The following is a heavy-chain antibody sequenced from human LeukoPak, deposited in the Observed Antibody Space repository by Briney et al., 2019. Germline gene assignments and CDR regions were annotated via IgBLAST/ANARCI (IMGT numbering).Heavy chain of an antibody. CDR1: GFTFSSYS. V-gene: IGHV3-21*01. CDR3: AREALMRYVGAFDI. Sequence: GGSLRLSCAASGFTFSSYSMNWVRQAPGKGLEWVSSISSSSSYIYYADSVKGRFTISRDNAKNSLYLQMNSLRAEDTAVYYCAREALMRYVGAFDIWGQGTMVTVSS. CDR2: ISSSSSYI. J-gene: IGHJ3*02. D-gene: IGHD3-16*01.